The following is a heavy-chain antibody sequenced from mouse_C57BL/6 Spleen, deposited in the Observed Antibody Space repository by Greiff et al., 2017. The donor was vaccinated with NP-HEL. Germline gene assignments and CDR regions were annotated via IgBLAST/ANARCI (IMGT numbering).Heavy chain of an antibody. CDR1: GYSFTDYN. CDR2: INPNYGTT. Sequence: EVQLQQSGPVLVKPGASVKISCKASGYSFTDYNMNWVKQSNGKSLEWIGVINPNYGTTSYNQKFKGKATLTVDQSSSTAYMKLNSLTSEDSAFYYCARWHDYYVSSYFDYWGKGTTLTVAS. CDR3: ARWHDYYVSSYFDY. V-gene: IGHV1-39*01. D-gene: IGHD1-1*01. J-gene: IGHJ2*01.